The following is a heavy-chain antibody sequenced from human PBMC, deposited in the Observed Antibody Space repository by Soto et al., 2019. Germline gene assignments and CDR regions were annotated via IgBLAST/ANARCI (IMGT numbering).Heavy chain of an antibody. V-gene: IGHV1-18*01. Sequence: QVQLVQSGAEVKKPGASVKVSCKASGYTFTSYGISWVRQATGQGLEGMGWISAYNGNTNYAQKLQDRVTMTADTSTITAYMELRSRRAVDTAVYYCARDHLDTMVRGQNWFDPWGQGTLVTVSS. CDR1: GYTFTSYG. CDR2: ISAYNGNT. CDR3: ARDHLDTMVRGQNWFDP. J-gene: IGHJ5*02. D-gene: IGHD3-10*01.